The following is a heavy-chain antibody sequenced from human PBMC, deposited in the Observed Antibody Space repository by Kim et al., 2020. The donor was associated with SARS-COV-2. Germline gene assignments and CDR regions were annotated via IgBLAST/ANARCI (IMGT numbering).Heavy chain of an antibody. J-gene: IGHJ4*02. CDR1: GGTFSSYA. V-gene: IGHV1-69*13. Sequence: SVKVSCKASGGTFSSYAISWVRQAPGQWLEWMGGIIPIFGTANYAQKFQGRVTITADESTSTAYMELSSLRSEDTAVYYCAREPNVDIVATVLPPHDDYWGQGTLVTVSS. CDR3: AREPNVDIVATVLPPHDDY. CDR2: IIPIFGTA. D-gene: IGHD5-12*01.